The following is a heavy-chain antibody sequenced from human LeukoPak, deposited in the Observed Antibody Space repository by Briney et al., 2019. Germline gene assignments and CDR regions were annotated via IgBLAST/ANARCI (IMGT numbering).Heavy chain of an antibody. D-gene: IGHD6-19*01. CDR3: ARHGYSSGSLAWFDP. V-gene: IGHV4-59*01. J-gene: IGHJ5*02. CDR1: GGSISSYY. CDR2: IYYSGST. Sequence: PSETLSLACTVAGGSISSYYWSWIRQPPGKGLEWIGYIYYSGSTNYNPSLKSRVTISVDTSKNQFSLKLSSVTAADTAVYYCARHGYSSGSLAWFDPWGQGTQVTVSS.